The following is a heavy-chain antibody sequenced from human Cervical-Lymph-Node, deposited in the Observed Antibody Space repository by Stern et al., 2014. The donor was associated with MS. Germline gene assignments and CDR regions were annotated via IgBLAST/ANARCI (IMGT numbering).Heavy chain of an antibody. D-gene: IGHD2-21*02. CDR3: ARGAYCGGDCYWGWFDS. CDR1: GDTFSDHS. Sequence: QMQLVQSGAEVKRPGSSVTVSCKSSGDTFSDHSISWVRRAPGHGLEWVGGVIPLFGAADYAQMVQGRVTITAVEYSTTAYMELSSLRSEDTAMYYCARGAYCGGDCYWGWFDSWGQGTLVTVSS. V-gene: IGHV1-69*01. CDR2: VIPLFGAA. J-gene: IGHJ5*01.